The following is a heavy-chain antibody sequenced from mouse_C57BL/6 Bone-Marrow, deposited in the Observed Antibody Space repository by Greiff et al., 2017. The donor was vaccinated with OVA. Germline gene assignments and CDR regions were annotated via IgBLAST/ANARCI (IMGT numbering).Heavy chain of an antibody. J-gene: IGHJ1*03. V-gene: IGHV1-7*01. CDR3: AKYYDGPYWYFDV. Sequence: QVQLQQSGAELAKPGASVKLSCKASGYTFTRYWMHWVKQRPGQGLEWIGYINPSSGYTKYNQKFKDKATLTADKSSSTAYMQLSSLTYEDSAVYYCAKYYDGPYWYFDVWGTGTTVTVSS. D-gene: IGHD1-1*01. CDR2: INPSSGYT. CDR1: GYTFTRYW.